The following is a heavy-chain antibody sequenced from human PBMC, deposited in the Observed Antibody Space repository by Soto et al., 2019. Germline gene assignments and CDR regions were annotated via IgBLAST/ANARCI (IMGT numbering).Heavy chain of an antibody. CDR1: GGSISSSSYY. D-gene: IGHD3-10*01. CDR3: ARGVTMVRGVIKSAPFDY. J-gene: IGHJ4*02. CDR2: IYYSGST. Sequence: SETLSLTCTVSGGSISSSSYYWGWIRQPPGKGLEWIGSIYYSGSTYYNPSLKSRVTISVDTSKNQFSLKLSSVTAADTGVYYCARGVTMVRGVIKSAPFDYWGQGTLVTVSS. V-gene: IGHV4-39*01.